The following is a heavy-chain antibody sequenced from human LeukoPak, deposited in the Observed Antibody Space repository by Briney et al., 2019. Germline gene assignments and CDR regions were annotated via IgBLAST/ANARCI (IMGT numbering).Heavy chain of an antibody. D-gene: IGHD6-19*01. CDR2: ISGYNGDT. V-gene: IGHV1-18*01. CDR3: AKDSAGYYYYYYMDV. Sequence: GASVKVSCKASNYNFNNYSVSCVRQAPGQGLEWVGWISGYNGDTDYAQKFQGRVILTTDTSTSTVYMEVRSLRSDDTAVYYCAKDSAGYYYYYYMDVWGKGTTVTVSS. CDR1: NYNFNNYS. J-gene: IGHJ6*03.